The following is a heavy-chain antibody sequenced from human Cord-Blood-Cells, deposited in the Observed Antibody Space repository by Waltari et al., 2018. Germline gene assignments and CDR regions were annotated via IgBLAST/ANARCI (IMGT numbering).Heavy chain of an antibody. Sequence: QVQLVQSGAEVKKPGASVKVSCKASGYTFTSYYMHWVRQAPGQGLEWMGIINPSGGSTSSAKKFQGRVNMTRETSTSTVDMELRSLRSEDTAVYYCAREGLGDAFDIWGQGTMVTVSS. J-gene: IGHJ3*02. CDR3: AREGLGDAFDI. CDR2: INPSGGST. CDR1: GYTFTSYY. V-gene: IGHV1-46*01.